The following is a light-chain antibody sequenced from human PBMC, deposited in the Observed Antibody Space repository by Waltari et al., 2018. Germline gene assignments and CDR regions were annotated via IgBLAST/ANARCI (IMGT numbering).Light chain of an antibody. J-gene: IGKJ2*01. V-gene: IGKV4-1*01. CDR2: WAS. CDR3: HQYDSIPYT. CDR1: QSVLYSSNNKNY. Sequence: DNVMTQSPDSLAVSLGERATINCKSSQSVLYSSNNKNYLAWYQQKPGQPPNLLIYWASTRESGVPDRFSGSGSGTDFTLTISSLQAEDVAVYYCHQYDSIPYTFGQGTRLEIK.